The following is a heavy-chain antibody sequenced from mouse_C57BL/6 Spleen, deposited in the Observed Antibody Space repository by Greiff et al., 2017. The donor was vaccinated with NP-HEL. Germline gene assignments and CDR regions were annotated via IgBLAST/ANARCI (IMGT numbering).Heavy chain of an antibody. J-gene: IGHJ3*01. CDR2: IYPRDGST. CDR1: GYTFTSYD. CDR3: ARGDSSGPAWFAY. V-gene: IGHV1-85*01. D-gene: IGHD3-2*02. Sequence: QVQLKQSGPELVKPGASVKLSCKASGYTFTSYDINWVKQRPGQGLEWIGWIYPRDGSTKYNEKFKGKATLTVDTSSSTAYLELHSLTSEDSAVYFCARGDSSGPAWFAYWGQGTLVTVSA.